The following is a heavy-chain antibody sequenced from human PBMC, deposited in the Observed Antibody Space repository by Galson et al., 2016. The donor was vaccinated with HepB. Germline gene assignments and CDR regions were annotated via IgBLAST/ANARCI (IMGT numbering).Heavy chain of an antibody. CDR1: GLTVSTNF. Sequence: SLRLSCAVSGLTVSTNFMGWVRQTPGKGLEWVSVIYTETTKYADFVEGRFIISRDNSRNTLHLQMISLRVEDTAVYYCARVAWGFGEFKNWLDPWGQGTLVTVSS. CDR2: IYTETT. V-gene: IGHV3-53*01. D-gene: IGHD3-10*01. J-gene: IGHJ5*02. CDR3: ARVAWGFGEFKNWLDP.